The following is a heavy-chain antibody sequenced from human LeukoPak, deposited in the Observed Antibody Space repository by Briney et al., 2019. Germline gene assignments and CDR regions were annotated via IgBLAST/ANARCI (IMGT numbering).Heavy chain of an antibody. CDR3: ARDRGDGGYYDSSPLTE. CDR2: INPNSGGT. CDR1: GYTFTGYY. V-gene: IGHV1-2*02. D-gene: IGHD3-22*01. Sequence: VASVKVSCKASGYTFTGYYMHWVRQAPGQGLEWMGWINPNSGGTNYAQKFQGRVTMTRDTSISTAYMELSRLRSDDTAVYYCARDRGDGGYYDSSPLTEWGQGTLVTVSS. J-gene: IGHJ4*02.